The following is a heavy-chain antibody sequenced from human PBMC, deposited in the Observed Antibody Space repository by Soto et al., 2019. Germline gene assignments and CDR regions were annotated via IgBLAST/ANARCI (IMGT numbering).Heavy chain of an antibody. V-gene: IGHV4-39*02. J-gene: IGHJ5*02. CDR2: IFYSGST. CDR3: ARHKTTMLTVVSAFDP. D-gene: IGHD3-22*01. CDR1: GDSITRSNFY. Sequence: ETLSLTCTVSGDSITRSNFYWGWIRQPPGKGLEWLGSIFYSGSTFYNPALKSRVTFSVDTSKNHFSLKLSSVTAADTAVYYCARHKTTMLTVVSAFDPWGQGTRVTVSS.